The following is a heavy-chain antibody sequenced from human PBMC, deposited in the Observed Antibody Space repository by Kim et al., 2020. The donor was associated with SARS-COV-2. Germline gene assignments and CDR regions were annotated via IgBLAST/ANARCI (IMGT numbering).Heavy chain of an antibody. D-gene: IGHD2-15*01. Sequence: SETLSLTCAVYGGSFSGYYWSWIRQPPGKGLEWIGEINHSGSTNYNPSLKSRVTISVDTSKNQFSLKLSSVTAADTAVYYCARAPSIVVVVAATRQHTNWFDPWGQGTLVTVSS. V-gene: IGHV4-34*01. CDR2: INHSGST. J-gene: IGHJ5*02. CDR1: GGSFSGYY. CDR3: ARAPSIVVVVAATRQHTNWFDP.